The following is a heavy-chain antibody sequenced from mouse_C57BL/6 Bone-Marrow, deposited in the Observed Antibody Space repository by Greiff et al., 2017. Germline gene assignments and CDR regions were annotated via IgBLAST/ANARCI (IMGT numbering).Heavy chain of an antibody. CDR3: ARLNGDVGYFDY. V-gene: IGHV1-47*01. J-gene: IGHJ2*01. CDR2: FHPYNDDT. CDR1: GYTFTTYP. Sequence: QVQLQQSGAELVKPGASVKMSCKASGYTFTTYPIEWMKQNHGKSLEWIGNFHPYNDDTKYNEKFKGKATLSVEESSSTVYLELSRLTSDDSAVYYCARLNGDVGYFDYWGQGTTLTVTS. D-gene: IGHD4-1*01.